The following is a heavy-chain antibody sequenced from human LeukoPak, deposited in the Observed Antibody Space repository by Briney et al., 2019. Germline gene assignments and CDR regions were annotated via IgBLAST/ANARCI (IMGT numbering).Heavy chain of an antibody. D-gene: IGHD4-17*01. J-gene: IGHJ4*02. CDR1: GFTFSSYA. Sequence: PGGSLRLSCAASGFTFSSYAMSWVRQAPGKGLEWVSAISGSGGTTYYADSVKGRFTISRDNFKNTLSLLLSSLRADDTAVYYCATDLNYGDYVTYSFDYWGQGTLVTVSS. CDR3: ATDLNYGDYVTYSFDY. V-gene: IGHV3-23*01. CDR2: ISGSGGTT.